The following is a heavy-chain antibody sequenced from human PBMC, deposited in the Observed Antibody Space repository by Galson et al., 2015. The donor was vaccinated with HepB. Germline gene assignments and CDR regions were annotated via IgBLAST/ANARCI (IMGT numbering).Heavy chain of an antibody. V-gene: IGHV3-48*03. CDR2: IDKSGSVT. CDR1: GFTFSNYE. Sequence: SLRLSCAASGFTFSNYEMNWVRQAPGKGLEWVSYIDKSGSVTSYADSVKGRFTVSRDNAKNSLYLQMNSLRAEDTAVYYCARSYYSGSGSYSQNIRGQGTLVTVSS. J-gene: IGHJ4*02. D-gene: IGHD3-10*01. CDR3: ARSYYSGSGSYSQNI.